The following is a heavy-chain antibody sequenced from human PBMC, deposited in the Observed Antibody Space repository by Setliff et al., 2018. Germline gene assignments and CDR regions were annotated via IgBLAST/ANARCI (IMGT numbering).Heavy chain of an antibody. CDR3: ARHKVTKKEFIRLTWFDP. J-gene: IGHJ5*02. D-gene: IGHD3-10*01. V-gene: IGHV4-39*01. Sequence: NPSETLSLTCTVSGGSISSGSDYWAWIRQPPGKGLEWLGTVYHSGGTYYNPSLKSRVTMSVDTSKNLFSLKLNSVTAADTAVYYCARHKVTKKEFIRLTWFDPWGQGTPVTVSS. CDR1: GGSISSGSDY. CDR2: VYHSGGT.